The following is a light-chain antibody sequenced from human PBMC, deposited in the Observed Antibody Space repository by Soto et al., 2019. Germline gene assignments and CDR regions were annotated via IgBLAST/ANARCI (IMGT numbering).Light chain of an antibody. J-gene: IGLJ2*01. CDR1: SSDIGNNY. Sequence: QSVLSQPPSVSAAPGQKVTISCSGSSSDIGNNYVSWYQQLPGAAPKLLIYDNNKRPSGIPDRFSGSKSGTSATLGITGLXTGXXAXXXCXTWXXXLSTMLFGGGTKLTVL. CDR2: DNN. V-gene: IGLV1-51*01. CDR3: XTWXXXLSTML.